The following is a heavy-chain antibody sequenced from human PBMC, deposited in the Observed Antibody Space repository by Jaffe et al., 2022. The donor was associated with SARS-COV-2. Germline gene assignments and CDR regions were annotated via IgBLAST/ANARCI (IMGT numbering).Heavy chain of an antibody. J-gene: IGHJ3*02. Sequence: EMQLVESGGGLVQPGGSLRLSCAASEFTFSSYSMNWVRQAPGKGLEWISYISSSTNTIHYADSVKGRCTISRDNAKNSLYLQMNSLRAEDTALYFCATRTEKGAFDIWGQGTMVTVSS. CDR3: ATRTEKGAFDI. CDR2: ISSSTNTI. V-gene: IGHV3-48*04. CDR1: EFTFSSYS.